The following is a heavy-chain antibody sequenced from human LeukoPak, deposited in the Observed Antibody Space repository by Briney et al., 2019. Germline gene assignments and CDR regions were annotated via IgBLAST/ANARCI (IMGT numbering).Heavy chain of an antibody. J-gene: IGHJ4*02. CDR1: GFSFSNYA. CDR3: ARKSDSLMLRGGDC. D-gene: IGHD3-10*01. V-gene: IGHV3-23*01. CDR2: LINTGYST. Sequence: GGSLRLSCVASGFSFSNYAMSWVRQPPGKGLEWVSTLINTGYSTYYADSVKGRFTISRDNSRNTLYLQMDRLRVEDTAVYYCARKSDSLMLRGGDCWGQGTLVTVSS.